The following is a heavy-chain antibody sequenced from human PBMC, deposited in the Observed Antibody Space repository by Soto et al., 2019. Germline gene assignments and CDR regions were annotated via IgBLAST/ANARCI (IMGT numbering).Heavy chain of an antibody. CDR2: IIPIFGTA. V-gene: IGHV1-69*01. CDR1: GGTFSSYA. D-gene: IGHD3-10*01. CDR3: ARVTRGSGSYYNWEYAFDI. J-gene: IGHJ3*02. Sequence: QVQLVQSGAEVKKPGSSVKVSCKASGGTFSSYAISWVRQAPGQGLEWMGGIIPIFGTANYAQKFQGRVTNTADESTSTAYMELSSLRSEDTAVYYCARVTRGSGSYYNWEYAFDIWGQGTMVTVSS.